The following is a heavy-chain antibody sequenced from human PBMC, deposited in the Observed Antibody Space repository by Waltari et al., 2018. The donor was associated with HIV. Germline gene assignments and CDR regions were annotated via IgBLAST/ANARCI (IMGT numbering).Heavy chain of an antibody. V-gene: IGHV4-59*01. CDR2: IYYSGST. Sequence: QVQLQDSGPGLGKPSETLSLPCTVSGRSISSYYWNWIRQTPGKGLEWIGYIYYSGSTNYNPSLKSRVTISVDTSKNQFSLKLSSVTAADTAVYYCARDYYDSSGSSYGMDVWGQGTTVTVSS. D-gene: IGHD3-22*01. J-gene: IGHJ6*02. CDR3: ARDYYDSSGSSYGMDV. CDR1: GRSISSYY.